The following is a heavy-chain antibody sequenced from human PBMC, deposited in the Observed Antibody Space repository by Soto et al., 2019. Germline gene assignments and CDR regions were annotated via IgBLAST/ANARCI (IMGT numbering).Heavy chain of an antibody. CDR2: ISGSGGST. CDR1: GFTFSSYA. CDR3: AKYERDYYDSSGYPEPSSFDY. J-gene: IGHJ4*02. Sequence: GGSLRLSCAASGFTFSSYAMSWVRQAPGKGLEWVSAISGSGGSTYYADSVKGRFTISRDNSKNTLYLQMNSLRAEDTAVYYCAKYERDYYDSSGYPEPSSFDYWGQGTLVTVSS. V-gene: IGHV3-23*01. D-gene: IGHD3-22*01.